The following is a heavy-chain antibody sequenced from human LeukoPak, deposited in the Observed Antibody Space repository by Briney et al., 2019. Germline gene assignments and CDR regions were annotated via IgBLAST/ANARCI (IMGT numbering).Heavy chain of an antibody. CDR1: GGSFSGYY. J-gene: IGHJ6*02. Sequence: PSETLSLTCAVYGGSFSGYYWSWIRQPPGKGLEWIGEINHSGSTNYNPSLKSRVTISVDTSKNQFSLKLSSVTAADTAVYYCARLSIAARNYCYYGMDVWGQGTTVTVSS. CDR3: ARLSIAARNYCYYGMDV. D-gene: IGHD6-6*01. V-gene: IGHV4-34*01. CDR2: INHSGST.